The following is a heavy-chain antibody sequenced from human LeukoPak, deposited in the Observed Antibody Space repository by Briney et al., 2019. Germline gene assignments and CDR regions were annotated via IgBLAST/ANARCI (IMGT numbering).Heavy chain of an antibody. CDR1: GFTFSSYG. CDR3: AKRHGSGSYYETYYFDY. J-gene: IGHJ4*02. D-gene: IGHD3-10*01. CDR2: IWYDGSNK. Sequence: GGSLRLSCAASGFTFSSYGMHWVRQAPGKGLEWVAVIWYDGSNKYYADSVKGRFTISRDNSKNTLYLQMNSLRAEDTAVYYCAKRHGSGSYYETYYFDYWSQGTLVTVSS. V-gene: IGHV3-33*06.